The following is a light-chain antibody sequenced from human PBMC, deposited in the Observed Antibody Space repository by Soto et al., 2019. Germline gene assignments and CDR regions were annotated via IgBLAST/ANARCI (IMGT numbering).Light chain of an antibody. CDR3: QQRSNWPLIT. CDR2: GAS. CDR1: QSLLHSNGYNY. V-gene: IGKV2-28*01. Sequence: DIVMTQSPLSLPVTPGEPAAISCRSSQSLLHSNGYNYLDWYLQKPGQSPRLLVYGASNRATGIPARFSGSGSGTDFTLTISSLEPEDFAVYYCQQRSNWPLITFGQGTRLEIK. J-gene: IGKJ5*01.